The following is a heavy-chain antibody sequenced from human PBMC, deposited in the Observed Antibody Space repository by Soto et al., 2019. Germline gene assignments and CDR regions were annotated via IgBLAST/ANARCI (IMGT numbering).Heavy chain of an antibody. Sequence: SETLSLTCAVYGGSFSGYYWSWIRQPPGKGLEWIGEINHRGTTNHNPSLKSRVTMSVDTSKNQFSLKLSSVTAADTAVYYCASGAARFRAFDIWGQGTMVTVSS. J-gene: IGHJ3*02. D-gene: IGHD6-6*01. CDR1: GGSFSGYY. V-gene: IGHV4-34*01. CDR3: ASGAARFRAFDI. CDR2: INHRGTT.